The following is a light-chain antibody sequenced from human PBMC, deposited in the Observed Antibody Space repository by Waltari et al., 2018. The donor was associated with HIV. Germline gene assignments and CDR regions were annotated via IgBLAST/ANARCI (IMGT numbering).Light chain of an antibody. CDR2: GAA. V-gene: IGKV3-15*01. CDR1: QRVSSH. J-gene: IGKJ5*01. Sequence: EIVMTQSPATLFVSLGARDTVPCRASQRVSSHLAWYQHKACQAPSLLIYGAATRATGIPSRISVSEAGTDFTHTISRRQSEDFADYYCQQYDVWPPLTFGQGTRLEIK. CDR3: QQYDVWPPLT.